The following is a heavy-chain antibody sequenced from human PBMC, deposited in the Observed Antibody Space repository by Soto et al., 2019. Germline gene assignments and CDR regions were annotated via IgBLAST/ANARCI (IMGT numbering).Heavy chain of an antibody. D-gene: IGHD2-2*01. CDR2: IIPIFGTA. CDR3: ARRVPFTHCSSTSCYLYNWFDP. CDR1: GGTFSSYA. V-gene: IGHV1-69*06. J-gene: IGHJ5*02. Sequence: QVQLVQSGAEVKKPGSSVKVSCKASGGTFSSYAISWVRQAPGQGLEWMGGIIPIFGTANYAQKFQGRVTITADKSTSTAYMELSSLRSEDTAVYYCARRVPFTHCSSTSCYLYNWFDPWGQVTLVTVSS.